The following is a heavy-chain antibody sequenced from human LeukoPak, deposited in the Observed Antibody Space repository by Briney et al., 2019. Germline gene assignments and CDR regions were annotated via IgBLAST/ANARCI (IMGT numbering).Heavy chain of an antibody. CDR2: ITSAGNT. J-gene: IGHJ4*02. D-gene: IGHD2-2*01. V-gene: IGHV3-23*01. Sequence: PGGSLRLSCAASGFTFSSYAMNWVRQAPGKGLEWVSAITSAGNTYYADSVKGRFTTSRDSSKNTLYLQMNSLRSEDTAVYYCAKGGGPYHLPTDYWGQGTLVTVSS. CDR3: AKGGGPYHLPTDY. CDR1: GFTFSSYA.